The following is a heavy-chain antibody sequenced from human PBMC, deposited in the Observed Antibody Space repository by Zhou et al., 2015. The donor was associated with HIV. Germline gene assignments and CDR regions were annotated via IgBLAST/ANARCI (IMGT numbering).Heavy chain of an antibody. Sequence: QAQLVQSGPEVKRPGASVKVSCRTAGYNFLDYGISWVRQAPGQGLEWLGWINPITRDMNFALKFQGRVAMSTDASTITAYMELSSLRSEDTAVYYCARRSLHYGSGSSLDYWGQGTLVTVSS. CDR1: GYNFLDYG. CDR3: ARRSLHYGSGSSLDY. CDR2: INPITRDM. J-gene: IGHJ4*02. D-gene: IGHD3-10*01. V-gene: IGHV1-18*01.